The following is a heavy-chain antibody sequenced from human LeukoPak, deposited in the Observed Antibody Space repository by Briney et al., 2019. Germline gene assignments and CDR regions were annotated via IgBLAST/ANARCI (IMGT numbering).Heavy chain of an antibody. Sequence: ASVKVSCKASGYTFTGYYMHWVRQAPGQGLEWMGWINPNSGGTNYAQKFQGRVTMTRDTSISTAYMELSRLRSDDTAVYYCARGSHYYGSAPNDYWGQGTLVTVSS. CDR2: INPNSGGT. CDR3: ARGSHYYGSAPNDY. J-gene: IGHJ4*02. V-gene: IGHV1-2*02. CDR1: GYTFTGYY. D-gene: IGHD3-10*01.